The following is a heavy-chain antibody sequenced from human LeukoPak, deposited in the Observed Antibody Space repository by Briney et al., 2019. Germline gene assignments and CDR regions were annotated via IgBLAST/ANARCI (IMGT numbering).Heavy chain of an antibody. D-gene: IGHD6-6*01. J-gene: IGHJ4*02. V-gene: IGHV3-30-3*02. CDR1: VFNLNIYA. CDR3: AKEYPPSSALGELDS. Sequence: GGSLRLSCAVSVFNLNIYAMHGVRPAPDKGVEWVAVIRHDEADRFYADSVQGRFTISRDTSKKLLYLHMNRLRVEDTAVYYCAKEYPPSSALGELDSGGQGTRVTVSS. CDR2: IRHDEADR.